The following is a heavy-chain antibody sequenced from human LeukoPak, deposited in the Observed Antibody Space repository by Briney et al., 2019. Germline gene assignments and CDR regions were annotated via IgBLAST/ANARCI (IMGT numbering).Heavy chain of an antibody. CDR1: GYSISSGYY. D-gene: IGHD2-2*01. CDR3: ARIVVRYYMDV. V-gene: IGHV4-38-2*02. CDR2: IYHSGST. J-gene: IGHJ6*03. Sequence: PSETLSLTCTVSGYSISSGYYWGWIRQPPGKGLEWIGSIYHSGSTYYNASLKSRVTISVDTSKRHFSLKLSSVTAADTAVYYCARIVVRYYMDVWGKGTTVTASS.